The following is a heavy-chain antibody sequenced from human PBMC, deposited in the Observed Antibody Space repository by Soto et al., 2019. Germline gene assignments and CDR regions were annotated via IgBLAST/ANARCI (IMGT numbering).Heavy chain of an antibody. D-gene: IGHD2-15*01. CDR1: GYSVSSSDYY. CDR3: APLTVSLSGPYGIHV. V-gene: IGHV4-39*01. Sequence: SETLSLTCSVSGYSVSSSDYYWAWIRQPPGKGLEWIGSMLYSGLTYYNPSLKSRVTLSVDTSKNQFSVRLNSVAASDTAVYYCAPLTVSLSGPYGIHVWGQGTTVTVSS. CDR2: MLYSGLT. J-gene: IGHJ6*02.